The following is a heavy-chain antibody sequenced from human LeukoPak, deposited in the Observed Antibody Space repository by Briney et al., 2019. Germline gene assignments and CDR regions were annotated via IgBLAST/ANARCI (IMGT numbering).Heavy chain of an antibody. CDR2: ISGDGGST. J-gene: IGHJ3*02. CDR3: AKEKGHDTPFFAFDI. Sequence: GGSLRLSCAASGFTFDYYAMHWVRQAPRKGLEWVSLISGDGGSTYYADSVKGRFTISRDNSKNSLYLQMNSLRTEDTALYYCAKEKGHDTPFFAFDIWGQGTMVTVSS. CDR1: GFTFDYYA. V-gene: IGHV3-43*02. D-gene: IGHD2/OR15-2a*01.